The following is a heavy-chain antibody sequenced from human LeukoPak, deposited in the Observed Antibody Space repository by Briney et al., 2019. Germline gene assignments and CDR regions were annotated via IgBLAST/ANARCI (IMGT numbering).Heavy chain of an antibody. Sequence: PSETLSLTCTVSGVSISSSSYYWGWIRQPPGKGLEWIGSIYYSGSTYYNPSLKSRVSISVDTSKKQLSLKLSAVTAADTAVYYCASVRRGFGESSKYYSYYYMDVWGNGTTVPIS. CDR1: GVSISSSSYY. V-gene: IGHV4-39*01. J-gene: IGHJ6*03. CDR3: ASVRRGFGESSKYYSYYYMDV. D-gene: IGHD3-10*01. CDR2: IYYSGST.